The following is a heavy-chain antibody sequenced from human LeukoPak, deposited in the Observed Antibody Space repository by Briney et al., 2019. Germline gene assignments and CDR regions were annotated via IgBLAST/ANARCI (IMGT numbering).Heavy chain of an antibody. CDR3: AKLSTAMADFDY. J-gene: IGHJ4*02. Sequence: GGSLRLSCAASGFTFSNYAMTWVRQAPGKGLEWVSGISGSGSSTYYADSVKGRFTLSRDYPKNTLYLQMNSLRAEDTAVYYCAKLSTAMADFDYWGQGTLVTVSS. CDR2: ISGSGSST. V-gene: IGHV3-23*01. D-gene: IGHD5-18*01. CDR1: GFTFSNYA.